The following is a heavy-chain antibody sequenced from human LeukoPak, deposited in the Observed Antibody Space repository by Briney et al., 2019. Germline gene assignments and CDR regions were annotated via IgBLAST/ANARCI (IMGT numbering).Heavy chain of an antibody. Sequence: GGSLRLSCAASGFTFSSYAMSWVRQAPGKGLEWVSAISGSGGSTYYADSVKGRFTISRDNSKNTLYLQMNSLRAEDTAVYYCAKEEDGSGTNVYYFDYWGQGTLVTVSS. CDR2: ISGSGGST. V-gene: IGHV3-23*01. D-gene: IGHD3-10*01. CDR3: AKEEDGSGTNVYYFDY. J-gene: IGHJ4*02. CDR1: GFTFSSYA.